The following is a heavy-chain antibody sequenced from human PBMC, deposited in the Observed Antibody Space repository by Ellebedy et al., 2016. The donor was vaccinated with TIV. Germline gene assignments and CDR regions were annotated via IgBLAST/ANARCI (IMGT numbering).Heavy chain of an antibody. CDR1: GYRFTGHY. Sequence: ASVKVSCKASGYRFTGHYIHWVRQAPGQGLEWMGWIHPNTGGTNYAQKFQGRVTMTGDTSINTAFLELNRLTSDDTAVYYCAPQVTVGITEGSFDIWGQGTMVSVSS. CDR2: IHPNTGGT. J-gene: IGHJ3*02. V-gene: IGHV1-2*02. D-gene: IGHD1-26*01. CDR3: APQVTVGITEGSFDI.